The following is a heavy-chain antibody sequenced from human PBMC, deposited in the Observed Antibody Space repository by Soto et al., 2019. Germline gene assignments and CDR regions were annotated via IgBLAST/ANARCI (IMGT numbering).Heavy chain of an antibody. D-gene: IGHD3-3*01. J-gene: IGHJ6*02. CDR3: AREDPWSANADDMDV. V-gene: IGHV3-48*02. CDR1: GFTFSSYS. CDR2: ISSSSGTI. Sequence: GGSLTLSCVASGFTFSSYSLNWVSQAPGKGLEWVSYISSSSGTIYYADSVKGRFTISRDNAENSLYLQMNSLRDDDTAVYYCAREDPWSANADDMDVWGQGTTVTVSS.